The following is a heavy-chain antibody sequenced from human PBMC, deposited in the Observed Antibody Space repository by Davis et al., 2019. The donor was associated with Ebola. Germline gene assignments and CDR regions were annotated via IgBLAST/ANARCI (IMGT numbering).Heavy chain of an antibody. J-gene: IGHJ6*02. CDR1: GFTVSTYY. CDR3: ARDNFPEDGMDV. Sequence: GESLKISCEASGFTVSTYYMNWVRQAPGKGLEWVSVIYSGGDTYYTDSVKGRFTISRDNSKNTLYLQLSSLTPEDSAVYYCARDNFPEDGMDVWGQGTTLTVSS. V-gene: IGHV3-53*01. CDR2: IYSGGDT.